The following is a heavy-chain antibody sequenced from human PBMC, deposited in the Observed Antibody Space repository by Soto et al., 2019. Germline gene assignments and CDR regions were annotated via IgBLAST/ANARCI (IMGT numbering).Heavy chain of an antibody. CDR2: FYDSGST. J-gene: IGHJ6*02. Sequence: ASETLSLTCTVSGGSVSSGSFYWSWTRRPPGKGLEWIGYFYDSGSTNYNPSLRSRVTMSVDTSKNQFSLKLSSVTAADTAVYYCAASAPPATNYYYAMDVWGQGTTVTVSS. CDR3: AASAPPATNYYYAMDV. D-gene: IGHD5-12*01. V-gene: IGHV4-61*01. CDR1: GGSVSSGSFY.